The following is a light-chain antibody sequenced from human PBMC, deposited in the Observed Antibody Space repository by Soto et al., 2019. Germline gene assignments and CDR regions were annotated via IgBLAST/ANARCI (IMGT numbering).Light chain of an antibody. CDR2: EVS. CDR3: SSFSSTSTLL. J-gene: IGLJ2*01. Sequence: QSALTQPTSVSGSPGQSITISCTGTSRDIGVYNYVSWYQQHPGKAPKLMLYEVSNRPLGISVRFSGSKSANTASLTISGLQVEDEGDYYCSSFSSTSTLLFGGGTKVTVL. CDR1: SRDIGVYNY. V-gene: IGLV2-14*01.